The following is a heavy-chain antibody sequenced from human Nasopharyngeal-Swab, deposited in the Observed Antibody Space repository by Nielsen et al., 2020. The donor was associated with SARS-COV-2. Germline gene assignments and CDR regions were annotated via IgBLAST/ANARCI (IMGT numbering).Heavy chain of an antibody. D-gene: IGHD6-13*01. Sequence: GGSLRLSCAASGFTFSSYSMNWVRQAPGKGLEWVSSISSSSSYIYYADSVKGRFTISRDNAKNSLYLQMNSLRAEDTAVYYCARAYSSSCLCYYGMDVWGQGTTVTVSS. CDR2: ISSSSSYI. V-gene: IGHV3-21*01. CDR1: GFTFSSYS. J-gene: IGHJ6*02. CDR3: ARAYSSSCLCYYGMDV.